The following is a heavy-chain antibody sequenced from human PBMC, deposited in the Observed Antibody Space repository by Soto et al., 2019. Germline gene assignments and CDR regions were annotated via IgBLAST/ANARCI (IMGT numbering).Heavy chain of an antibody. CDR1: GGSFSGYY. D-gene: IGHD2-21*01. V-gene: IGHV4-34*01. Sequence: QVQLQQWGAGLLKPSKTLSLTCAVYGGSFSGYYWSWIRQPPGKGLEWIGEINHSGSTNYNPSLKSRVTISVDTSKNQFSLKLSSVTAADTAVYYCARGLERWLSYGDYWGQGTLVTVSS. J-gene: IGHJ4*02. CDR3: ARGLERWLSYGDY. CDR2: INHSGST.